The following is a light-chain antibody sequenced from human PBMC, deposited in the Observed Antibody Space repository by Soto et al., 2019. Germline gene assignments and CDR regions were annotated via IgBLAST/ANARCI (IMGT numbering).Light chain of an antibody. J-gene: IGKJ1*01. CDR3: QQYDNWPRT. CDR2: GAS. Sequence: EIVMTQTATTLSVSPGERGTLSCRASQDISSNLAWYQQKPGQTPRLLILGASTRATGIPARFSGSGSGSRFTLTIASLQSEDFAVYYCQQYDNWPRTVGQGTKVDSK. CDR1: QDISSN. V-gene: IGKV3-15*01.